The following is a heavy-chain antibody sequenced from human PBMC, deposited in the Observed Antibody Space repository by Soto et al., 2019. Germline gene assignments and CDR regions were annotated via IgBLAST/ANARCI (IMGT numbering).Heavy chain of an antibody. Sequence: QITLKESGPTLVKPTQTLTLTCTFSGFSLGTSGVGVGWIRQPPGKAVAWLALIYWDDDKRYSPSLKSRLTITKDNSKNPVVLKMNNMNPVDTATYYCAHSRPQNYDFCSGYYNVDVWGQWTTFTVCS. V-gene: IGHV2-5*02. CDR1: GFSLGTSGVG. D-gene: IGHD3-3*01. J-gene: IGHJ6*02. CDR2: IYWDDDK. CDR3: AHSRPQNYDFCSGYYNVDV.